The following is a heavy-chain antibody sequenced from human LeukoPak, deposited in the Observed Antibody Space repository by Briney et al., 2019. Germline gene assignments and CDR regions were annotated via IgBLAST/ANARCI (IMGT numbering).Heavy chain of an antibody. V-gene: IGHV4-59*01. D-gene: IGHD1-26*01. J-gene: IGHJ6*03. Sequence: SETLSLTCTVSGGSISSYYWSWIRQPPGKGLEWIGYIYYSGSTNYNPSLKSRVTISVDTSKNQFPLKLTSVTAAGTAVYYCARMVGWGARRYYYHYIDVWGKGTTVTISS. CDR2: IYYSGST. CDR1: GGSISSYY. CDR3: ARMVGWGARRYYYHYIDV.